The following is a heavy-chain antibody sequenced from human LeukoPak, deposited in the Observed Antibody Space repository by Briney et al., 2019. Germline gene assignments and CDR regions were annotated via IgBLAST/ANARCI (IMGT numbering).Heavy chain of an antibody. Sequence: PSETLSLTCTVSGGSISSGSYYWSWIRQPAGKGLEWIGRIYTSGSTNYNPSLKSRVTISVDTSKNQFSLKLSSVTAADTAVYYCARRVGVSGYRPWGQGTLVTVSS. CDR2: IYTSGST. V-gene: IGHV4-61*02. D-gene: IGHD3-22*01. CDR1: GGSISSGSYY. CDR3: ARRVGVSGYRP. J-gene: IGHJ5*02.